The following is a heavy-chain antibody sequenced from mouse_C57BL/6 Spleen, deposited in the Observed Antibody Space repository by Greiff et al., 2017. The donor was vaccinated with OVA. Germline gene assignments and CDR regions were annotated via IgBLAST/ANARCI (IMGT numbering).Heavy chain of an antibody. CDR3: ARVTTVVAGFDC. V-gene: IGHV1-52*01. J-gene: IGHJ2*01. CDR1: GYTFTSYW. D-gene: IGHD1-1*01. CDR2: IDPSDSDT. Sequence: VQLQQPGAELVRPGSSVKLSCKASGYTFTSYWMHWVKQRPIQGLEWIGNIDPSDSDTPYNQKFKDKATLTVDKSSSTAYMQLSSLTSEDSAVYYCARVTTVVAGFDCWGKGTTLTVSS.